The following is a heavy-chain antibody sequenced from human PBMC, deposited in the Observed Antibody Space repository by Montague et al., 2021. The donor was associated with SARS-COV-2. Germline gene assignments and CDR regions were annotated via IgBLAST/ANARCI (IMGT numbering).Heavy chain of an antibody. J-gene: IGHJ5*02. CDR1: GDSVSSNSAA. CDR3: ARDDPYCTNGVCYTGNWFDP. CDR2: TYYRSKWYN. Sequence: CAISGDSVSSNSAAWNWIRQSPSRGLEWLGRTYYRSKWYNDYAVSAESRMTIYPDTSKNQFSLQLNSVTPEDTAVYYCARDDPYCTNGVCYTGNWFDPWGQGTLVTVSS. V-gene: IGHV6-1*01. D-gene: IGHD2-8*01.